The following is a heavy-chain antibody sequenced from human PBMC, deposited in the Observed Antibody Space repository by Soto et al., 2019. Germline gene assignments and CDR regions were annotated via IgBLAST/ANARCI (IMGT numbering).Heavy chain of an antibody. CDR3: ARTPYDYFYYYALDV. J-gene: IGHJ6*02. CDR2: ISGSGGST. V-gene: IGHV3-23*01. Sequence: EVQLLESGGGLVQPGGSLRLSCAASGFTFSNYAMSWVRQAPRKGLEWISAISGSGGSTDYADSVKGRFTISRDNSKHTLYLQMNSLRAEDTALYYCARTPYDYFYYYALDVWGQGTTVTVS. CDR1: GFTFSNYA.